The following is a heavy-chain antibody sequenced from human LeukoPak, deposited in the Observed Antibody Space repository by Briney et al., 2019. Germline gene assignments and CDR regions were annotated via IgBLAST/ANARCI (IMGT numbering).Heavy chain of an antibody. CDR3: AKAEDIVVVPAAIGIFYYYYGMDV. CDR2: ISGSGGST. D-gene: IGHD2-2*01. CDR1: GFTFSSYA. Sequence: GGSLRLSCAASGFTFSSYAMSWVRQAPGKGLEWVSAISGSGGSTYYADSVKGRFTISRDNSKNTLYLQMNSLRAEDTAVYYRAKAEDIVVVPAAIGIFYYYYGMDVWGQGTTVTVSS. V-gene: IGHV3-23*01. J-gene: IGHJ6*02.